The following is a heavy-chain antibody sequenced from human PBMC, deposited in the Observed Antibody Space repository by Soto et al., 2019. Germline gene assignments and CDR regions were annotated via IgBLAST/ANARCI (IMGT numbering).Heavy chain of an antibody. D-gene: IGHD6-13*01. CDR3: ATAIAAAGAYYYYGMDV. CDR2: IIPIFGTA. V-gene: IGHV1-69*12. J-gene: IGHJ6*02. CDR1: GGTFSSYA. Sequence: QVQLVQSGAEVKKPGSSVKVSCKASGGTFSSYAISWVRQAPGQGLEWMGGIIPIFGTANYAQKFQGRVTITAVESTSTAYMELSSLRSEDTAVYYCATAIAAAGAYYYYGMDVWGQGTTVTVSS.